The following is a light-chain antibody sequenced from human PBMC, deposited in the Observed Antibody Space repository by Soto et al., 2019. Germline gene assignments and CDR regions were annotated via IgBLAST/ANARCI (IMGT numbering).Light chain of an antibody. V-gene: IGLV1-40*01. Sequence: QSVLTQPPSVSGAPGQRVTISCTGSSSNIGAYYDVHWYQQVPVTAPKLLIFSNTNRPSGVPDRFSGSKSGTSASLAITGLQAEDEADYYCQSYDTSLRDYVFGTGTKVTVL. CDR1: SSNIGAYYD. CDR3: QSYDTSLRDYV. CDR2: SNT. J-gene: IGLJ1*01.